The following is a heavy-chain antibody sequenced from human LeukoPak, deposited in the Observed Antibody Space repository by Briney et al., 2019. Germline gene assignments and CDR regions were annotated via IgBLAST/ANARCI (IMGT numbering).Heavy chain of an antibody. J-gene: IGHJ4*02. Sequence: PSETLSLTCTVSGGSISSSSYYWGWIRQPPGKGLEWTGTIYYSGSTYYNPSLKRRVTISVDTSKNQFSLKLSSVTAADTAVYFCARKGTVSGLDYWGQGTLVTVSS. V-gene: IGHV4-39*01. D-gene: IGHD6-19*01. CDR1: GGSISSSSYY. CDR2: IYYSGST. CDR3: ARKGTVSGLDY.